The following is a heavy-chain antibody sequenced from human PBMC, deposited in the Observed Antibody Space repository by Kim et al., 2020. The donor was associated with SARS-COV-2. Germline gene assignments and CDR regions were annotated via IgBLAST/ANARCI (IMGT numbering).Heavy chain of an antibody. CDR3: ASVDTAMVSPMPNA. CDR2: IWYDGSNK. J-gene: IGHJ5*02. Sequence: GGSLRLSCAASGFTFSSYGMHWVRQAPGKGLEWVAVIWYDGSNKYYADSVKGRFTISRDNSKNTLYLQMNSLRAEDTAVYYCASVDTAMVSPMPNAWGQGTLVTVSS. CDR1: GFTFSSYG. D-gene: IGHD5-18*01. V-gene: IGHV3-33*01.